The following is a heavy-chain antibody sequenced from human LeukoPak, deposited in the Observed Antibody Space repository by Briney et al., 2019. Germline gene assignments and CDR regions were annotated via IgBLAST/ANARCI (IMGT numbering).Heavy chain of an antibody. Sequence: SETLSLTCAVYGGSFSGYYWSWIRQPPGKGLEWIGEINHSGSTNYNPSLKSRVPISVDTSKNQFSLKLSSVTAADTAVYYCARLLVEVGDDYWGQGTLVTVSS. D-gene: IGHD6-13*01. CDR2: INHSGST. V-gene: IGHV4-34*01. CDR3: ARLLVEVGDDY. J-gene: IGHJ4*02. CDR1: GGSFSGYY.